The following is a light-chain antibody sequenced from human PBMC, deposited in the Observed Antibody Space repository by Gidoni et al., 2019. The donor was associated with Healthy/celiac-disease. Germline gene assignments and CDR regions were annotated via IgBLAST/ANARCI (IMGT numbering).Light chain of an antibody. V-gene: IGKV1-39*01. Sequence: DIQITQSPSSLSASVGDRVTITCRASQSISSYLNWYQQKPGKAPKLLIYAASSVQSGVTSRFSGSGSGKDFTLTISSLQPEDFATYYCQQSSSTLITFGQGTRLEIK. J-gene: IGKJ5*01. CDR2: AAS. CDR3: QQSSSTLIT. CDR1: QSISSY.